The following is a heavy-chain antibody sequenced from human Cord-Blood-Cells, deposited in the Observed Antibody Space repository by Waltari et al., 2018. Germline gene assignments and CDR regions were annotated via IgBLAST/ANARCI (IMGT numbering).Heavy chain of an antibody. J-gene: IGHJ4*02. CDR1: GSTLTELS. CDR3: AKGIAVAGRWGKLAN. D-gene: IGHD6-19*01. CDR2: FDPEDGET. V-gene: IGHV1-24*01. Sequence: QVQLVQSGAEVKKPGASVKVSCKVSGSTLTELSMPWVRQAPGKGLEWMGGFDPEDGETIYAQKFQGRVTMTEDTSTDTAYMELSSLRSEDTAVYYCAKGIAVAGRWGKLANWGQGTLVTVSS.